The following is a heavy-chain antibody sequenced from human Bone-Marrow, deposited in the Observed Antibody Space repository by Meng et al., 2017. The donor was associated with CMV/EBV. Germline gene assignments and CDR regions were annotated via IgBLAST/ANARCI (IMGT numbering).Heavy chain of an antibody. J-gene: IGHJ4*02. CDR1: GFTFSNYG. Sequence: GGSLRLSCAASGFTFSNYGMHWVRQAPGKGLEWVAVIWYDGSNKYYADSVKGRFTISRDNPKNTLYLQMNSLRAEDTAVYYCAKGDTSSPLQHWGQGTLVTVS. CDR3: AKGDTSSPLQH. V-gene: IGHV3-33*06. D-gene: IGHD1-26*01. CDR2: IWYDGSNK.